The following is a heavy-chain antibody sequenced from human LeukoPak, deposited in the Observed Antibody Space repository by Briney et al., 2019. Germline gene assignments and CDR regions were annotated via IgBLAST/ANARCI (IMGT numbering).Heavy chain of an antibody. D-gene: IGHD3-3*01. V-gene: IGHV3-30*19. J-gene: IGHJ4*02. CDR2: ISYDGSNK. CDR1: GFTFSNYG. CDR3: AKDSLEWPLPDY. Sequence: GGSLRLSCAASGFTFSNYGMHWVRQAPGKGLEWVAVISYDGSNKYYADSVKGRFTISRDNSKNTLYLQMNSLRAEDTAVYYCAKDSLEWPLPDYWGQGTLVTVSS.